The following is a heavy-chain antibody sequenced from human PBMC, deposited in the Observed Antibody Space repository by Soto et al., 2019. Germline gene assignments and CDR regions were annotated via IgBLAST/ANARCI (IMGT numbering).Heavy chain of an antibody. CDR2: MNPNSGNT. CDR3: ARGKRPQLWFSRMYYYGMDV. CDR1: GYTSTSYD. Sequence: ASVKVSCKASGYTSTSYDINWVRQATGQGLEWMGWMNPNSGNTGYAQKFQGRVTMTRNTSISTAYMELSSLRSEDTAVYYCARGKRPQLWFSRMYYYGMDVWGQGTTVTVS. J-gene: IGHJ6*02. V-gene: IGHV1-8*01. D-gene: IGHD5-18*01.